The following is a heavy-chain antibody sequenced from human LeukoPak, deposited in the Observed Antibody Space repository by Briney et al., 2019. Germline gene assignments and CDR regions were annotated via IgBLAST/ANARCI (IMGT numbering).Heavy chain of an antibody. CDR1: GFTFSTYA. V-gene: IGHV3-30*04. CDR3: ARARSSYGYGDAFDI. D-gene: IGHD5-18*01. Sequence: GGSLRLSCAASGFTFSTYAMHWVRQAPGKGLEWVAVISYGGSSKYYADSVKGRFTISRDNSKNTLYLQMNSLRAEDTAVYYCARARSSYGYGDAFDIWGQGTMVTVSS. J-gene: IGHJ3*02. CDR2: ISYGGSSK.